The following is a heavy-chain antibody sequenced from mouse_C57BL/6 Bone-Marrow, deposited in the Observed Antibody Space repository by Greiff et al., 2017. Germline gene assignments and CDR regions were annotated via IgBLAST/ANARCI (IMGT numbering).Heavy chain of an antibody. CDR3: AKHPMDY. CDR2: IDPSDSYT. CDR1: GYTFTSYW. J-gene: IGHJ4*01. Sequence: QVQLQQSGAELVKPGASVKLSCKASGYTFTSYWMQWVKQRPGQGLEWIGEIDPSDSYTSYNQKFKGKATLTVDTSSSTAYMQLSSLTSEDSAVYYCAKHPMDYWGQGTSVTVSS. V-gene: IGHV1-50*01.